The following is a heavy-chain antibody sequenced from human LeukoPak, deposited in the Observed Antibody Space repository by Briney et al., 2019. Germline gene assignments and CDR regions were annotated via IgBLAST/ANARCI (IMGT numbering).Heavy chain of an antibody. CDR3: TRVQAGRSGHMDV. CDR1: GFSLSGYW. Sequence: TGGSLRLSCAASGFSLSGYWMHWVRHAPGKGLVWVSRISPDGSDTTYADSVKGRFTISRDNSKNTLYLQMNSLRDEDAAVYQCTRVQAGRSGHMDVWGRGTTVTVSS. V-gene: IGHV3-74*01. D-gene: IGHD2-8*02. CDR2: ISPDGSDT. J-gene: IGHJ6*02.